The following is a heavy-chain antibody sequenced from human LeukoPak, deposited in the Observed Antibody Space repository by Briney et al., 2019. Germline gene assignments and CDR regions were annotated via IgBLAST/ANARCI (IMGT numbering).Heavy chain of an antibody. Sequence: SETLSLTCTVYDASFSGYYWSWIRQPPGKGLEWIGEINHSGSTNHNPSLKSRVTISVDTSKNQFSLKLSSVTAADTAVYYCARHGDYYDSSGPRSWFDPWGQGSLVTVSS. V-gene: IGHV4-34*01. CDR3: ARHGDYYDSSGPRSWFDP. CDR2: INHSGST. CDR1: DASFSGYY. J-gene: IGHJ5*02. D-gene: IGHD3-22*01.